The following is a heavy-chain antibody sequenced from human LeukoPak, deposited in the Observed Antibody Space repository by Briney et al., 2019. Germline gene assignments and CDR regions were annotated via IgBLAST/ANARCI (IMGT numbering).Heavy chain of an antibody. Sequence: GESLKISCKGSGYSFTSYWIGWVRQMPGKGLEWMGIIYPGDSDTRYSPSFQGQVTISADKSIRTAYLEWSSLKASDTAMYYCARQMSSGYYFRHDAFDVWGQGTMVTVSS. CDR2: IYPGDSDT. D-gene: IGHD3-22*01. V-gene: IGHV5-51*01. J-gene: IGHJ3*01. CDR3: ARQMSSGYYFRHDAFDV. CDR1: GYSFTSYW.